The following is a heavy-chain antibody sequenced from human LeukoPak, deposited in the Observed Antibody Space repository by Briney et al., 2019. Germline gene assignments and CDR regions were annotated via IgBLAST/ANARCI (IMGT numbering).Heavy chain of an antibody. CDR2: INPSGGST. Sequence: ASVKVSCKASGYTFTSYYMHCVRQAPGQGLEWMGIINPSGGSTSYAQKFQGRGTMTRDTSTSTVYMELSSLRSEDTAVYYCARTRRDGYHYGGIDYYFDYWGQGTLVTVSS. V-gene: IGHV1-46*01. J-gene: IGHJ4*02. CDR3: ARTRRDGYHYGGIDYYFDY. D-gene: IGHD5-12*01. CDR1: GYTFTSYY.